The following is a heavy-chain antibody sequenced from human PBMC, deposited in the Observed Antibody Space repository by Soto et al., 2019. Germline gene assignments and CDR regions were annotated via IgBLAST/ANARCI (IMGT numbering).Heavy chain of an antibody. D-gene: IGHD6-13*01. CDR2: IIPIFGTA. CDR3: ARENSSSYDAFDI. V-gene: IGHV1-69*12. J-gene: IGHJ3*02. Sequence: QVQLVQSGAEVKKPGSSVKVSCKASGGTFSSYAISWVRQAPGLGLEWMGGIIPIFGTANYAQKFQGRVTITADESTSTAYMELSSLTSEDTAVYYCARENSSSYDAFDIWGQGTMVTVSS. CDR1: GGTFSSYA.